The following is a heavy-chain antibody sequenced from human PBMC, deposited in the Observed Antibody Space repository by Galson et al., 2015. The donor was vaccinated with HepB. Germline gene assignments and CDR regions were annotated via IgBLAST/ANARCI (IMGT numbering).Heavy chain of an antibody. V-gene: IGHV4-30-4*01. Sequence: TLSLTCTVSGGSISGGDYYWTWIRQPPGKGPEWIGNIYYSGNTYYNSSLESRLTMSVDMSSNQFSLRLSSVNAADTAVYYCARSIAGAGGAAPIYYFYMDVWGRGTTVTVSS. CDR3: ARSIAGAGGAAPIYYFYMDV. J-gene: IGHJ6*03. CDR2: IYYSGNT. D-gene: IGHD6-19*01. CDR1: GGSISGGDYY.